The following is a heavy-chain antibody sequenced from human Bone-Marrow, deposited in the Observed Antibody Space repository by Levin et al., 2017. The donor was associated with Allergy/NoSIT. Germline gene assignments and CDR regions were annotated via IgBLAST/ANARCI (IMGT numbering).Heavy chain of an antibody. V-gene: IGHV3-64*01. CDR1: GVSFSRYS. CDR3: GRGRGGSGYEVFDL. Sequence: GGSLRLSCAASGVSFSRYSMHWVRQVPGKRPEYVSSISDNGVPYYGNSVKGRFSISRDTSNNILFLQMDRLTSADMAVYYCGRGRGGSGYEVFDLWGQGTLVTVTA. CDR2: ISDNGVP. D-gene: IGHD5-12*01. J-gene: IGHJ4*02.